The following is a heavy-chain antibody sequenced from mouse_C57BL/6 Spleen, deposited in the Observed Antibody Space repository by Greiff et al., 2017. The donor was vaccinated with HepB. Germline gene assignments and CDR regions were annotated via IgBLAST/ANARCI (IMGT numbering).Heavy chain of an antibody. CDR3: ARNWDYYGSSLFAY. D-gene: IGHD1-1*01. J-gene: IGHJ3*01. CDR1: GFSLTSYG. Sequence: QVQLKESGPGLVQPSQSLSITCTVSGFSLTSYGVHWVRQSPGKGLEWLGVIWSGGSTDYNAAFISRLSISKDNSKSQVFFKMNSLQADDTAIYYCARNWDYYGSSLFAYWGQGTLVTVSA. V-gene: IGHV2-2*01. CDR2: IWSGGST.